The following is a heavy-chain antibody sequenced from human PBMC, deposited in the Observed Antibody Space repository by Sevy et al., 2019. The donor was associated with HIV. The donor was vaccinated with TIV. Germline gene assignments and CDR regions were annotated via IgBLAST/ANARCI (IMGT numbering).Heavy chain of an antibody. D-gene: IGHD3-10*01. J-gene: IGHJ6*03. V-gene: IGHV1-2*02. CDR2: INPNSGGT. Sequence: ASVKVSCKASGYTFTGYYMHWVRQAPGQGLEWMGWINPNSGGTNYAQKFQGMVTMTRDTSISTAYMELSRLRSDDTAVYYCARGTALWFGELSGYYYMDVWGKGTTVTVSS. CDR1: GYTFTGYY. CDR3: ARGTALWFGELSGYYYMDV.